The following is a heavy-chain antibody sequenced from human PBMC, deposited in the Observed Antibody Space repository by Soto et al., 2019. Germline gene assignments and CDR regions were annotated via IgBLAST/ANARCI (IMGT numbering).Heavy chain of an antibody. CDR3: VRENYYYGMDV. Sequence: EVQLVESGGGLVQPGGSLRLSCPASGFTVSTDWMYWVRQAPGKGLEWVSVIRGGGNTYYADSVEGRFTISRDNSKNTVYLQMNSLRPEDTAVYYCVRENYYYGMDVWGQGTTVTVSS. CDR1: GFTVSTDW. J-gene: IGHJ6*02. CDR2: IRGGGNT. V-gene: IGHV3-66*01.